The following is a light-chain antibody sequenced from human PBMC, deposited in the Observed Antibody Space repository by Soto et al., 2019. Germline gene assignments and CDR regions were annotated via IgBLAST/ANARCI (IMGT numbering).Light chain of an antibody. CDR2: ENN. J-gene: IGLJ1*01. CDR3: GTWGSRLIDFYV. V-gene: IGLV1-51*02. Sequence: QSVLTQPPSVSAAPGQKVTISCSGSSSDIGYNYVSWYQQLPGTAPKLLIYENNKRPSEIHDRFSGSKAGTSATLGITGLQTGNEAYYYCGTWGSRLIDFYVFGTGSKLTVL. CDR1: SSDIGYNY.